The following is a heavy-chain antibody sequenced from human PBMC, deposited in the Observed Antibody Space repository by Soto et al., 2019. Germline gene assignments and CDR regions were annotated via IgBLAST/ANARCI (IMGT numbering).Heavy chain of an antibody. CDR2: IYYSGST. CDR1: GGSTSSGGYY. CDR3: ARNVPDSSGYYYVLY. J-gene: IGHJ4*02. V-gene: IGHV4-31*03. Sequence: PSETLSLTCTVSGGSTSSGGYYWSWIRQHPGKGLEWIGYIYYSGSTYYNPSLKSRVTISVDTSKNQFSLKLSSVTAADTAVYYCARNVPDSSGYYYVLYWGQGTLVTVSS. D-gene: IGHD3-22*01.